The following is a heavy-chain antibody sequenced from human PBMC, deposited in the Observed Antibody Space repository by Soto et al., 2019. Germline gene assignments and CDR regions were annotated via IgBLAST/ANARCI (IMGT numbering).Heavy chain of an antibody. CDR3: ARLGGSGSPLNYYYYGMDV. J-gene: IGHJ6*02. D-gene: IGHD3-10*01. CDR1: GYSLSNYL. CDR2: IYPRDSDT. Sequence: VDSLKISCAVPGYSLSNYLSAWVRQMHGKGLEWMGIIYPRDSDTRYSPSFQGQVSISADKSISTAYLQWSSLKASDTAMYYCARLGGSGSPLNYYYYGMDVWGQGTTVTVSS. V-gene: IGHV5-51*01.